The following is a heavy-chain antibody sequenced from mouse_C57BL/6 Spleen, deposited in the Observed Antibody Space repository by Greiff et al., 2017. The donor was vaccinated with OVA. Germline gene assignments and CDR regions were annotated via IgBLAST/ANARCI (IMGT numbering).Heavy chain of an antibody. D-gene: IGHD1-1*01. CDR2: INPNYGTT. J-gene: IGHJ4*01. Sequence: VQLQQSGPELVKPGASVKISCKASGYSFTDYNMNWVKQSNGKSLEWIGVINPNYGTTSYNQKFKGKATLTVDQSSSTDYMQLNSLTSEDSAVYYCAITTVVVDYAMDYWGQGTSVTVSS. CDR3: AITTVVVDYAMDY. V-gene: IGHV1-39*01. CDR1: GYSFTDYN.